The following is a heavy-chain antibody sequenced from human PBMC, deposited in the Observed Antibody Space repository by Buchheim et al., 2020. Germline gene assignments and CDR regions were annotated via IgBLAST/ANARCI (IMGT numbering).Heavy chain of an antibody. J-gene: IGHJ6*02. CDR3: ARVVVPAAHAYYGMDV. V-gene: IGHV3-30*04. CDR2: ISYDGGNT. D-gene: IGHD2-2*01. CDR1: GFTFSSYA. Sequence: QVQLVESGGGVVQPGRSLRLSCAASGFTFSSYAMHWVRQAPGKGLEWVAVISYDGGNTYYADSVKGRFTISRDNSKNTLCLQMNSLRAEDTAVYYCARVVVPAAHAYYGMDVWGQGTT.